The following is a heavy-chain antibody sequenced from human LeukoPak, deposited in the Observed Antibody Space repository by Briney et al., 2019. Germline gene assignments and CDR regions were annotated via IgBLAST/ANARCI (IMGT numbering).Heavy chain of an antibody. Sequence: SETLSLTCAVYGGSFSGYYWSWIRQPPGKGLEWIGEINHSGSTNYNPSLKSRVTISVDTSKNQFSLKLSSVTAADTAVYYCARRAGNCSSTSCPRGWFDPWGQGTLVTVSS. CDR3: ARRAGNCSSTSCPRGWFDP. V-gene: IGHV4-34*01. D-gene: IGHD2-2*01. CDR1: GGSFSGYY. J-gene: IGHJ5*02. CDR2: INHSGST.